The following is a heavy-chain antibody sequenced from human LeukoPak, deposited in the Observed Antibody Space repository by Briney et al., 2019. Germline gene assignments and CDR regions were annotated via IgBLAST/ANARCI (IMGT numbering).Heavy chain of an antibody. Sequence: GGSLGLSCAASGFTFSSYTMTGVLQAPGEGRVWVSTISGSGGSPYYADSVKGRFTISRDKSKNTLYLQMNTLRAEDTAVYYCAQVVVVPAATTKPYYFDSRGQGGLATVS. V-gene: IGHV3-23*01. D-gene: IGHD2-2*01. CDR1: GFTFSSYT. J-gene: IGHJ4*02. CDR2: ISGSGGSP. CDR3: AQVVVVPAATTKPYYFDS.